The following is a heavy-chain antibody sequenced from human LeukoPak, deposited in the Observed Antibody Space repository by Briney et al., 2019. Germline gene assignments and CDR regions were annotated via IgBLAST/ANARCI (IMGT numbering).Heavy chain of an antibody. D-gene: IGHD2-8*01. CDR3: ARVARPSDVASGVFDI. CDR1: GFTFSTYW. J-gene: IGHJ3*02. V-gene: IGHV3-74*01. Sequence: GGSLRLSCAASGFTFSTYWMHWVRQAPGKGLVWVSRTNSDGSTTSSADSVKGRFTISRDNAKNTLYLQMNSLRAEDTAVYYCARVARPSDVASGVFDIWGQGTMVTVSS. CDR2: TNSDGSTT.